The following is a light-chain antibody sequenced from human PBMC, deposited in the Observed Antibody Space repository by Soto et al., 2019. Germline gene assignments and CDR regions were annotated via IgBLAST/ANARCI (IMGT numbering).Light chain of an antibody. CDR2: AVS. J-gene: IGKJ1*01. CDR3: QQSYSAPWT. CDR1: QRVSKY. Sequence: DIQMTQSPSSLSASVGDRVTITCRASQRVSKYLNWYQQKPGKAPKLLIYAVSSLQGGVPSRFSGSGSGKDFNLTISSLQPEDFGTYYCQQSYSAPWTFGQGTKVEIK. V-gene: IGKV1-39*01.